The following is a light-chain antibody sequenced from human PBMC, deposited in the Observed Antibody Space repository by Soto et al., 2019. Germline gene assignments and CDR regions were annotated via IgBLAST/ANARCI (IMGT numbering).Light chain of an antibody. V-gene: IGKV1-9*01. CDR2: AAS. Sequence: IQLTQSPSSLPASVGDRVTITCRASQGITTYLAWYQQKPGKAPKLLIYAASALQSGVPSRFSGSGSGTDFTVNISSLQPEDFATYYCLQINSYPYTFGQGTKLEIK. CDR1: QGITTY. CDR3: LQINSYPYT. J-gene: IGKJ2*01.